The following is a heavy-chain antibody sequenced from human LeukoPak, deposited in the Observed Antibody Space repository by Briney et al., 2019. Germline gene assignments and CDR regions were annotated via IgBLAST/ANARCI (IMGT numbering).Heavy chain of an antibody. CDR1: GYTFTGYY. CDR2: VNPNSGGT. CDR3: ARADKLGPTDY. J-gene: IGHJ4*02. D-gene: IGHD7-27*01. Sequence: ASVKVSCKASGYTFTGYYMHWVRQAPGQGLEWMGWVNPNSGGTNYAQRFQGRVTMTRDTSISTAYMELSRLRSDDTAVYYCARADKLGPTDYWGQGTLVTVSS. V-gene: IGHV1-2*02.